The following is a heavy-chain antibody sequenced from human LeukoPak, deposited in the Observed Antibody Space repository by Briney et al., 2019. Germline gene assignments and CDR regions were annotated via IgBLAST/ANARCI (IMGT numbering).Heavy chain of an antibody. CDR3: ARGVSD. D-gene: IGHD3-16*01. Sequence: GGSLRLSCATSGFTFNIYAMNWVRQAPGKGLEWVSIISGNGINTYYADSVKGRFTISRDDSKNTLYLQMNSMRVDDTAIYYCARGVSDWGQGTLVTVAS. CDR2: ISGNGINT. V-gene: IGHV3-23*01. J-gene: IGHJ4*02. CDR1: GFTFNIYA.